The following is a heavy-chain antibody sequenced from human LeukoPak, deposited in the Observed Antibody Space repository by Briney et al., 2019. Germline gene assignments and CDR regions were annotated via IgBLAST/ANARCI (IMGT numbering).Heavy chain of an antibody. CDR1: GGSFSGYY. V-gene: IGHV4-34*01. Sequence: SETLSLTCAVYGGSFSGYYWSWIRQPPGKGLEWIGEINHSGSTNYNPSLKSRVTISVDTSKNQFSLKLSSVTAADTAVYYCARDLGAARPSGWFDPWGQGTLVTVSS. CDR3: ARDLGAARPSGWFDP. CDR2: INHSGST. D-gene: IGHD6-6*01. J-gene: IGHJ5*02.